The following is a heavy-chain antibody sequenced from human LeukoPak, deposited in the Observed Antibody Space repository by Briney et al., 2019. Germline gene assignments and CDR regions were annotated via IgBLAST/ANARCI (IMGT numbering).Heavy chain of an antibody. D-gene: IGHD2-15*01. J-gene: IGHJ5*02. CDR1: GYSFTSYW. CDR2: IYPGDSDT. CDR3: ARLHCSGGSCYINPNWFDP. Sequence: GESLKISRKGSGYSFTSYWIGWMRQIPGKGLEWMGIIYPGDSDTRYSPSFQGQVTISADKSISTADLQWSSLKASDTAMYYCARLHCSGGSCYINPNWFDPWGQGTLVTVSS. V-gene: IGHV5-51*01.